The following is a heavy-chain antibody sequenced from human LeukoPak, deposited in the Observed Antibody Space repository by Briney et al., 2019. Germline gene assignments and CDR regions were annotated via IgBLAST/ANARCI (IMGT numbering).Heavy chain of an antibody. D-gene: IGHD3-10*01. J-gene: IGHJ6*03. Sequence: ASVKVSCKASGYTFTSYGISWVRQAPGQGLEWMGWISAYNGNTNYTQKLQGRVTITTDTSTSTAYMELRSLRSDDTAVYYCARRGSGILLHYYYYYYMDVWGKGTTVTVSS. CDR2: ISAYNGNT. CDR3: ARRGSGILLHYYYYYYMDV. CDR1: GYTFTSYG. V-gene: IGHV1-18*01.